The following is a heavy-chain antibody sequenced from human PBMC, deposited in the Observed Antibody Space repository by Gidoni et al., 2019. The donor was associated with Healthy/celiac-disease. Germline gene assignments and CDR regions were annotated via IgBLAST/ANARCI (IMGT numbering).Heavy chain of an antibody. V-gene: IGHV3-30-3*01. J-gene: IGHJ6*02. CDR3: AREGGASYYYYGMDV. Sequence: QVQLVESGGGVVQPGRSLILSCAASGFTFSSYAMHWVRQAPGKGLEWVAVISYDGSNKYYADPVKGRFTISRENSKNTLYLQMNSLRAEDTAVYYCAREGGASYYYYGMDVWGQGTTVTVSS. CDR2: ISYDGSNK. CDR1: GFTFSSYA. D-gene: IGHD3-16*01.